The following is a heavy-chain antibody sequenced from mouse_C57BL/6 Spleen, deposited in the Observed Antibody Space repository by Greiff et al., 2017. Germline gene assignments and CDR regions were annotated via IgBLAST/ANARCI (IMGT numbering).Heavy chain of an antibody. D-gene: IGHD3-2*02. CDR1: GYTFTSYG. CDR3: SIDSSGHYAMDD. Sequence: VQLQQSGAELARPGASVKLSCKASGYTFTSYGISWVKQRPGQGLEWIGEIYPRSGNTYYNEKFKGKATLTADKSSSTACMGLRKLTSEDSAVYFCSIDSSGHYAMDDWGQGTSVTASS. J-gene: IGHJ4*01. V-gene: IGHV1-81*01. CDR2: IYPRSGNT.